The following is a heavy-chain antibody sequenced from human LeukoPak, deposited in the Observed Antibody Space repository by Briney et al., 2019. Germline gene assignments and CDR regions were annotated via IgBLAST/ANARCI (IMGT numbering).Heavy chain of an antibody. J-gene: IGHJ4*02. V-gene: IGHV3-74*01. Sequence: GGSLRLSCAASGFTFSNYWMHWVRQAPGKGLMWVSRINTDGSSTGYADSVQGRFTISRDNAKNTLYLQMNSLRAEDTAVYYCASQTVVGATDYWGQGTLVTVSS. CDR3: ASQTVVGATDY. CDR2: INTDGSST. CDR1: GFTFSNYW. D-gene: IGHD1-26*01.